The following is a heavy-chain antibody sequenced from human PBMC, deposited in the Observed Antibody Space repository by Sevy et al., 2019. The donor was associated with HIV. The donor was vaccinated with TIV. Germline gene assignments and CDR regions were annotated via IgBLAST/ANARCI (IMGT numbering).Heavy chain of an antibody. V-gene: IGHV3-30-3*01. CDR3: AGIETGHSCGTPPGY. CDR2: ISYDGGNK. CDR1: GFTFSRYA. J-gene: IGHJ4*02. D-gene: IGHD2-21*01. Sequence: GGSLRLSCAASGFTFSRYAMHWVRQAPGKGLEWVAVISYDGGNKYFTDSLKGRFTISRDNSKNTLILQMNSLRPEDTAAYYCAGIETGHSCGTPPGYWGQGTLVTVSS.